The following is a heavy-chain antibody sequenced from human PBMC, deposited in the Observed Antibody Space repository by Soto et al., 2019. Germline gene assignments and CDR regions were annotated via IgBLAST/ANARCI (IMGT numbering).Heavy chain of an antibody. D-gene: IGHD3-9*01. CDR3: ARDHFEDHYDILTGGTNYYYYGMDV. V-gene: IGHV4-31*03. CDR2: IYYSGST. J-gene: IGHJ6*02. Sequence: NPSATLSLTCTVSGGSISSGGYYWSWIRQHPGKGLEWIGYIYYSGSTYYNPSLKSRVTISVDTSKNQFSLKLSSVTAADTAMYYCARDHFEDHYDILTGGTNYYYYGMDVWGQGTTVTVSS. CDR1: GGSISSGGYY.